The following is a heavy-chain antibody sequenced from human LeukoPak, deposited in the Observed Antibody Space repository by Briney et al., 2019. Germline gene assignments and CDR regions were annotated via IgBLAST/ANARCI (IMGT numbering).Heavy chain of an antibody. CDR2: ISYDGSNK. CDR1: GFTFSSYG. D-gene: IGHD3-10*01. Sequence: GGSLRLSCAASGFTFSSYGMHWVRQAPGKGLEWVAVISYDGSNKYYADSVKGRFTISRDNSKSTLYLQMISLRAEDTALYYCAGVTGTYYNWYFDLWGRGTLVTVSS. CDR3: AGVTGTYYNWYFDL. J-gene: IGHJ2*01. V-gene: IGHV3-30*03.